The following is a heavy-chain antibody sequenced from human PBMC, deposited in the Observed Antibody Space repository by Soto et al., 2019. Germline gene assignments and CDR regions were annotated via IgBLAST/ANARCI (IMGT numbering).Heavy chain of an antibody. Sequence: SETLSLTCAVYGGSLSGFYWSWIRQPPGKGLEWIGEINHSGSTNYNPSLKSRVTISVDTSKNQFSLKLSSVTAADTAVYYCARGWGRIFDYWGQGTLVTVSS. CDR3: ARGWGRIFDY. CDR1: GGSLSGFY. D-gene: IGHD7-27*01. CDR2: INHSGST. V-gene: IGHV4-34*01. J-gene: IGHJ4*02.